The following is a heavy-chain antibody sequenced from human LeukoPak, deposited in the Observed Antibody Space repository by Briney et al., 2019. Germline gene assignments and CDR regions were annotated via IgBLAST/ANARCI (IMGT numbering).Heavy chain of an antibody. J-gene: IGHJ4*02. Sequence: GGSLRLSCAASGFTFSSYAMSWVRQAPGKGREWVSAISGSGGSTYYADSVKGRFTISRDNSKTTVYLQMTSLRAEDTAVYYCAKVKWAPLRAFDYWGQGTLVTVSS. CDR1: GFTFSSYA. D-gene: IGHD1-26*01. CDR2: ISGSGGST. V-gene: IGHV3-23*01. CDR3: AKVKWAPLRAFDY.